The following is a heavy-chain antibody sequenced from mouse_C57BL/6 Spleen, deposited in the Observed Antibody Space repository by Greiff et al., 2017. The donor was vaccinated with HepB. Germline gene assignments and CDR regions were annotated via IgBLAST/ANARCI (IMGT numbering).Heavy chain of an antibody. Sequence: QVQLQQPGAELVKPGASVKLSCKASGYTFTSYWMQWVKQRPGQGLEWIGEIDPSDSYTNYNQKFKGKATLTVDTSSSTAYMQLSSLTSEDSAVYYCARRIYYSGSSSLDFDYWGQGTTLTVSS. J-gene: IGHJ2*01. CDR2: IDPSDSYT. CDR3: ARRIYYSGSSSLDFDY. CDR1: GYTFTSYW. V-gene: IGHV1-50*01. D-gene: IGHD1-1*01.